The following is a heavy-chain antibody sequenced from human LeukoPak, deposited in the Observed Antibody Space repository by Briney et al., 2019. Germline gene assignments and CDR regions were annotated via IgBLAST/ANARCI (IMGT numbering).Heavy chain of an antibody. V-gene: IGHV1-46*01. CDR1: GYTFTNYY. D-gene: IGHD2-2*01. CDR2: INPSECST. J-gene: IGHJ3*02. Sequence: ASVKVSCKASGYTFTNYYKNWVRQAPGQGLEWMGIINPSECSTSYGQNVQGRVTVTRDTSTSTVYMELSSLRSEDTGVYYCARDRGYCSSTSCDPGVFDIWGQGTMVTVSS. CDR3: ARDRGYCSSTSCDPGVFDI.